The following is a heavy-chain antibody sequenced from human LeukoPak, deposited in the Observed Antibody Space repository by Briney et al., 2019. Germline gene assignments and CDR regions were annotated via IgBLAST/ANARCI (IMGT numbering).Heavy chain of an antibody. CDR3: AKGNTPGGELDY. D-gene: IGHD3-16*01. CDR1: GFTFSSYE. Sequence: SGGSLRLSCAASGFTFSSYEMNWVRQAPGKGLEWVSYISSSGSTIYYADSVRGRFTLSRDNAKNSLYLQMNSLRAEDTALYYCAKGNTPGGELDYWGQGTLVTVSS. CDR2: ISSSGSTI. V-gene: IGHV3-48*03. J-gene: IGHJ4*02.